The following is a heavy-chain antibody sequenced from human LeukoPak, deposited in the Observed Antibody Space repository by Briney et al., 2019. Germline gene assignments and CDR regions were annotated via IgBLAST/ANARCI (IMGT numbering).Heavy chain of an antibody. CDR2: IYYSGST. CDR3: ARRARAVAGTHYYYMDV. J-gene: IGHJ6*03. CDR1: GGSISSYY. V-gene: IGHV4-59*01. Sequence: PSETLSLTCTVSGGSISSYYWSWIRQPPGKGLEWIGYIYYSGSTNYNPSLKSRVTISVDTSKNQFSLKLSSVTAADTAVYYCARRARAVAGTHYYYMDVWGKGTTVTVSS. D-gene: IGHD6-19*01.